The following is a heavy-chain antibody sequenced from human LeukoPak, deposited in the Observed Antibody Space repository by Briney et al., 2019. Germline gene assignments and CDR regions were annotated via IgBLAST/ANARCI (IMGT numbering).Heavy chain of an antibody. CDR1: GGSFSGYY. J-gene: IGHJ4*02. V-gene: IGHV4-34*01. CDR3: ARVKETYDFWSGYSPQYYFDY. D-gene: IGHD3-3*01. Sequence: SETLSLTCAVYGGSFSGYYWSWIRQPPGKGLEWIGEINHSGSTNYNPSLKSRVTISVDTSKNQFSLKLSSVTAADTAVYYCARVKETYDFWSGYSPQYYFDYWGQGTLVTVSS. CDR2: INHSGST.